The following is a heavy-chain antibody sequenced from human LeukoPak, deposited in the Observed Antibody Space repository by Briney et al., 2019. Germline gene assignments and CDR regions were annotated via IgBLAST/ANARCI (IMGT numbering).Heavy chain of an antibody. Sequence: GASVKVSCKASGDTFTGYYMHWVRQAPGQGLEWMGRINPNSGGTNYAQKFQGRVTMTRDTSISTAYMELSRLRSDDTAVYYCARAYDSSGYAFDIWGQGTMVTVSS. CDR2: INPNSGGT. CDR1: GDTFTGYY. J-gene: IGHJ3*02. CDR3: ARAYDSSGYAFDI. V-gene: IGHV1-2*06. D-gene: IGHD3-22*01.